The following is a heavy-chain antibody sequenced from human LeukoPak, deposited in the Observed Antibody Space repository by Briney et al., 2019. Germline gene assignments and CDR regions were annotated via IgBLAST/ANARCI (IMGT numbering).Heavy chain of an antibody. D-gene: IGHD3-10*01. CDR2: IYPGDSDA. CDR3: TRRGGRKNFDY. J-gene: IGHJ4*02. Sequence: GESLKISCKGSGYSFTTYWIGWVRQMPGKGLEWMGFIYPGDSDARYSPSFQGQVTISADKSISTAYLQWSSLKASDSAMYYCTRRGGRKNFDYWGQGTLVTVSS. CDR1: GYSFTTYW. V-gene: IGHV5-51*01.